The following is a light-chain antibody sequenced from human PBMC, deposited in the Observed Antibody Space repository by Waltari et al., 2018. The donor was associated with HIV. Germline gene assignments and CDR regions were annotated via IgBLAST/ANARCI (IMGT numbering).Light chain of an antibody. CDR3: QQLNSFPLT. V-gene: IGKV1-9*01. CDR2: AAS. CDR1: QGISSY. Sequence: DIQLTQSPSFLSASVGNRVTITCRASQGISSYLAWYQQKPGKAPKLLIYAASTLQSGVPSRFSGSGSGTEFTLIISSLQPEDFATYYCQQLNSFPLTFGGGARWRSN. J-gene: IGKJ4*01.